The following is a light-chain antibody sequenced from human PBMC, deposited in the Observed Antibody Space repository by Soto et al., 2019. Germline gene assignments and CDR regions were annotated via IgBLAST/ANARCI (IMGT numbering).Light chain of an antibody. CDR1: QSVTRSY. V-gene: IGKV3-20*01. Sequence: EIVLTQSPGTLSLSPGERATLSCRASQSVTRSYLAWYQQKPGQAPRLLIYGASTRDTGIPDRFSGSGSGTAFTLTISRLEPEDFAVYYCQQYGNSPRTFVQGTKVEIK. J-gene: IGKJ1*01. CDR2: GAS. CDR3: QQYGNSPRT.